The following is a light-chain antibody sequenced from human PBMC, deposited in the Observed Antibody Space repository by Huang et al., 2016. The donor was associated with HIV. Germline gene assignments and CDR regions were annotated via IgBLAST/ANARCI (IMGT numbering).Light chain of an antibody. CDR2: LGS. V-gene: IGKV2-28*01. CDR3: MQALQNPREFT. Sequence: DIVMTQSPLSLPVTPGEPASISCRSSQSLLHSNGYNYLDWYLQKPGQSPPRLIYLGSNRASGVPDRFSSSGSGTDVTIKSSRVEAEDVGVYYCMQALQNPREFTFGHGTKVDIK. J-gene: IGKJ3*01. CDR1: QSLLHSNGYNY.